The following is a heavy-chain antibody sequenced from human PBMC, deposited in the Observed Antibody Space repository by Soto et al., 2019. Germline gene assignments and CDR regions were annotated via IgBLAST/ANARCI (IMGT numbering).Heavy chain of an antibody. CDR1: GYTFTGYY. V-gene: IGHV1-2*02. J-gene: IGHJ6*02. Sequence: QVQLVQSGSEVKEPGASVKVSCKASGYTFTGYYVLWVRQAPGQGPECMGWINPYTGGTNYAQKFQGRLTMTRDTSISTAYMELSKLISDDTAVYYCATQFHHCGGDCYRGPYFGMDVWGQGTTVTVSS. CDR2: INPYTGGT. D-gene: IGHD2-21*02. CDR3: ATQFHHCGGDCYRGPYFGMDV.